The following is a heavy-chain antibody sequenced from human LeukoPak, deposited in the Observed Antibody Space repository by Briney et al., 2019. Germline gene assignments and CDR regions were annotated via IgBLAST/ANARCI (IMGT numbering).Heavy chain of an antibody. CDR1: GGSISSYY. V-gene: IGHV4-59*01. CDR3: AGRLWRRDGYNLSAFDI. Sequence: SETLSLTCTVSGGSISSYYWNWNGPPPGKGREWWGYLYYSGSNNYNHSLKSRVTISVATSKNQFSVKLSSVTAAATAVYYCAGRLWRRDGYNLSAFDIWGQGTMVTVSS. D-gene: IGHD5-24*01. J-gene: IGHJ3*02. CDR2: LYYSGSN.